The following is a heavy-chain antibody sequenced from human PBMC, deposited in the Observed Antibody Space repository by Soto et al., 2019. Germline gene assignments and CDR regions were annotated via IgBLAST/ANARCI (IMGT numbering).Heavy chain of an antibody. D-gene: IGHD6-19*01. CDR2: IYYSGST. Sequence: SETLSLTCTVSGGSISSSSYYWGWIRQPPGKGLEWIGSIYYSGSTYYNPSLKSRVTISVDTSKNQFSLRLSSVTAADTAVYYCARHGPSSGWPEYYYYYGMDVWGQGTTVTVSS. CDR1: GGSISSSSYY. V-gene: IGHV4-39*01. CDR3: ARHGPSSGWPEYYYYYGMDV. J-gene: IGHJ6*02.